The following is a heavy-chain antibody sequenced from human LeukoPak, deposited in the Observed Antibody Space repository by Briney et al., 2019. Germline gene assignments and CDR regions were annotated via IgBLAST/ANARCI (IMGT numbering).Heavy chain of an antibody. Sequence: ASVKVSCKASGYTFTGYYMHWVRQAPGQGLEWMGWINPNSGGTNYAQKLQGRVTMTTDTSTSTAYMELRSLRSDDTAVYYCARTAIAVAGRQGRGNWFDPWGQGTLVTVSS. CDR3: ARTAIAVAGRQGRGNWFDP. J-gene: IGHJ5*02. V-gene: IGHV1-2*02. D-gene: IGHD6-19*01. CDR2: INPNSGGT. CDR1: GYTFTGYY.